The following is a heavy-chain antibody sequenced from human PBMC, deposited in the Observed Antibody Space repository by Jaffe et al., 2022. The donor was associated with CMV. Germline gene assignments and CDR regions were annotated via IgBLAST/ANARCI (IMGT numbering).Heavy chain of an antibody. Sequence: QLQLQESGPGLVKPSETLSLTCTVSGGSISSISYYWAWIRQPPGKGLEWVGTISHSGSTYYNPSLKSRVTMSVDTSKNQFFLKLSSVSAADTAVYYCARPNYGFLTGYGYWGQGTLVTVSS. CDR2: ISHSGST. CDR1: GGSISSISYY. CDR3: ARPNYGFLTGYGY. J-gene: IGHJ4*02. D-gene: IGHD3-9*01. V-gene: IGHV4-39*01.